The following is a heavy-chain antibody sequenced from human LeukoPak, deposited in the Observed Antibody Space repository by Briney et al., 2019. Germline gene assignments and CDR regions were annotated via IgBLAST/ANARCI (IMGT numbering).Heavy chain of an antibody. Sequence: SETLSLTCTVSGGSISSYYWSWIRQPAGKGLEWIGRIYTSGSTNYNPSLKSRVTMSVDTSKHQFSLKLSSVTAADTAVYYCARDQGSSAPLFFDYWGQGTLVTVSS. CDR2: IYTSGST. CDR3: ARDQGSSAPLFFDY. J-gene: IGHJ4*02. CDR1: GGSISSYY. D-gene: IGHD6-6*01. V-gene: IGHV4-4*07.